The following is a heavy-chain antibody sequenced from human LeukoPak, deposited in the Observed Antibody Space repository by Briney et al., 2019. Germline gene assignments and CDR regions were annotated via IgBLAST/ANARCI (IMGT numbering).Heavy chain of an antibody. CDR2: IIPIFGTA. Sequence: GASVKVSCTASGGTFSSYAISWVRQAPGQGLEWMGGIIPIFGTANYAQKFQGRVTITTDESTSTAYMELRSLRSDDTAVYYCARDYGSGFWGQGTLVTVSS. V-gene: IGHV1-69*05. CDR3: ARDYGSGF. D-gene: IGHD3-10*01. J-gene: IGHJ4*02. CDR1: GGTFSSYA.